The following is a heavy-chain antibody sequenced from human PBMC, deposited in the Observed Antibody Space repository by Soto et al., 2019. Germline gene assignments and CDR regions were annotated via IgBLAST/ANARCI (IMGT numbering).Heavy chain of an antibody. CDR2: ISGSDVST. D-gene: IGHD3-22*01. V-gene: IGHV3-23*01. CDR3: AKDHYYDGSGYFDY. J-gene: IGHJ4*02. Sequence: PGGSLRLSCVASGFTFSSYSMSWVRQAPGKGLEWVSGISGSDVSTYYTDYMKGRFTISRDNSRNTLFLQMNSLRAEDTAVYFCAKDHYYDGSGYFDYWGQGTLVTVSS. CDR1: GFTFSSYS.